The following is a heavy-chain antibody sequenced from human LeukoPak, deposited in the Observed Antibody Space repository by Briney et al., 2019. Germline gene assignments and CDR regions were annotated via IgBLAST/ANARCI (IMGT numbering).Heavy chain of an antibody. Sequence: PGGSLRLSCAASGFSVSSNYMSWVRQAPGKGLEWVSVIYSGGNSYYADSVKGRFTISRDDSKNMLYLQMNSLRAEDTAVYYCARDCCLRYASGNWGQGTLVTVSS. CDR3: ARDCCLRYASGN. CDR2: IYSGGNS. CDR1: GFSVSSNY. J-gene: IGHJ4*02. V-gene: IGHV3-53*01. D-gene: IGHD3-9*01.